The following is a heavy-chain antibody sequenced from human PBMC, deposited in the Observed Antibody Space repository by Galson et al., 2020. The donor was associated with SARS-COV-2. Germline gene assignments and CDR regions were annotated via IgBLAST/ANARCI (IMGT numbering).Heavy chain of an antibody. CDR2: IYYSGST. D-gene: IGHD2-2*01. Sequence: ETSETLSLTCTVSGGSISSYYWSWIRQPPGKGLEWIGYIYYSGSTNYNPSLKSRVTISVDTSKNQFSLKLSSVTAADTAVYYCARVGCSSTSCPDAFDIWGQGTMVTVSS. V-gene: IGHV4-59*01. J-gene: IGHJ3*02. CDR3: ARVGCSSTSCPDAFDI. CDR1: GGSISSYY.